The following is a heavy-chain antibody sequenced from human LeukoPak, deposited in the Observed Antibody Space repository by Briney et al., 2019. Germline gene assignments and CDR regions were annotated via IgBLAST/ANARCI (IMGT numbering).Heavy chain of an antibody. CDR1: GYTFTAYY. D-gene: IGHD1-26*01. J-gene: IGHJ6*02. Sequence: GASVKVCCKTSGYTFTAYYLNWVRQAPGQGLEYMGRIDPNSGAATYARKFQGRVTMTRDTSINTGYMEVTSLRSDDTAVYYCARDRGGGRPGWYNGMEVWGQGTTVTASS. CDR2: IDPNSGAA. CDR3: ARDRGGGRPGWYNGMEV. V-gene: IGHV1-2*02.